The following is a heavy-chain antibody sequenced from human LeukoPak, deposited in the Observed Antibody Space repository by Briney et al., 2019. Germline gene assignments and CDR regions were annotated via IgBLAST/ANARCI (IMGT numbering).Heavy chain of an antibody. Sequence: SETLSLTCTVSGGSISSYYWSWIRQPAGKGLEWIGRIYTSGSTNYNPSLKSRVTISVDTSKNQFSLKLSSVTAADTAVYYCARVEMATSYDAFDIWGQGTMATVSS. V-gene: IGHV4-4*07. D-gene: IGHD5-24*01. J-gene: IGHJ3*02. CDR1: GGSISSYY. CDR3: ARVEMATSYDAFDI. CDR2: IYTSGST.